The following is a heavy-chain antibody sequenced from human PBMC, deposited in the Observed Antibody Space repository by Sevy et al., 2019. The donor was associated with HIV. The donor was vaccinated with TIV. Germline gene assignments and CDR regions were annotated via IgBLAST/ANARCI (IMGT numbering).Heavy chain of an antibody. CDR1: GFSFSNYA. V-gene: IGHV3-23*01. CDR2: ISAGGENT. D-gene: IGHD3-10*01. CDR3: GKVRGDYGSGGYYRGLDY. Sequence: GGSLRLSCAASGFSFSNYAMNWVRQAPGKGPEWVSGISAGGENTYYAGSVKGRFSISRENSKNTLYLQMKSLGAEDTAVYHWGKVRGDYGSGGYYRGLDYWGQGTLVTVSS. J-gene: IGHJ4*02.